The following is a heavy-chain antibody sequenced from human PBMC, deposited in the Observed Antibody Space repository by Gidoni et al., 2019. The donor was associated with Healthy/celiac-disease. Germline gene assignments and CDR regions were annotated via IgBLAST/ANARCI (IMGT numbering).Heavy chain of an antibody. CDR1: GCSIRSGSYY. CDR3: ARGVLMVYANWFDP. Sequence: QVQLQASGPGLVKPSQTLSLPCTVSGCSIRSGSYYWSWIRQPAGKGLEWIGRIYTSGRTNYNPSLKSRVTISVDTSKNQFSLKRSSVTAAETAVYYCARGVLMVYANWFDPWGQGTLVTVSS. V-gene: IGHV4-61*02. D-gene: IGHD2-8*01. J-gene: IGHJ5*02. CDR2: IYTSGRT.